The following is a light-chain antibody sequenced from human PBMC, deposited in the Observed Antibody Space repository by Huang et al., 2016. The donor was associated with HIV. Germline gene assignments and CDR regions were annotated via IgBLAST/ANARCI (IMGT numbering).Light chain of an antibody. Sequence: EIVLTQAPATLSLSPGERATLSCRASQRSSSYLAWYQQKPGQAPRLLIYDASNRATGIPARFSGSGSGTDFTLTISSLEPEDFAVYYCQHRSSWPLTFGGGTKVEIK. CDR1: QRSSSY. CDR3: QHRSSWPLT. J-gene: IGKJ4*01. V-gene: IGKV3-11*01. CDR2: DAS.